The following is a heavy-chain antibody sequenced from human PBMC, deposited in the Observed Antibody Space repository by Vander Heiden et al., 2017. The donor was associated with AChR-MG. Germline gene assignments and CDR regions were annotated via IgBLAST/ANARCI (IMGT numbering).Heavy chain of an antibody. CDR2: ISGSGGST. Sequence: EVQLLESGGGLVQPGGSLRLSCAASGFTFSSYAMSWVRQAPGKGLEWVSAISGSGGSTYYADSVKGRFTISRDNSKNTLYLQMNSLRAEDTAVYYCAKGRYCSSTSCYYAFDIWGQGTMVTVSS. V-gene: IGHV3-23*01. J-gene: IGHJ3*02. D-gene: IGHD2-2*01. CDR3: AKGRYCSSTSCYYAFDI. CDR1: GFTFSSYA.